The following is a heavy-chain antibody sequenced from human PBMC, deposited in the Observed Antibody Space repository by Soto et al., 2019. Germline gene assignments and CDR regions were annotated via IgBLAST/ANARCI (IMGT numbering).Heavy chain of an antibody. Sequence: GESLKISCKGSGYSFTSYWISWVRQMPGKGLEWVGRIDPSDSYTNYSPSFQGHVTISADKSISTAYLQWSSLKASDTAMYYCARHIDTAMVGGYYGMDVWGQGTTVTVSS. CDR1: GYSFTSYW. CDR3: ARHIDTAMVGGYYGMDV. D-gene: IGHD5-18*01. V-gene: IGHV5-10-1*01. CDR2: IDPSDSYT. J-gene: IGHJ6*02.